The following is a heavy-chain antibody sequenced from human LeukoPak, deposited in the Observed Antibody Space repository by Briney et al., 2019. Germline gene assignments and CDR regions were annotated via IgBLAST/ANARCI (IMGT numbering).Heavy chain of an antibody. CDR3: ASKGRAAAFDY. CDR1: GGTFSSYA. D-gene: IGHD6-13*01. V-gene: IGHV1-69*05. J-gene: IGHJ4*02. Sequence: SVKVSCKASGGTFSSYAISWVRQAPGQGLEWMGGIIPIFGTANYAQKFQGRVTITTDESTSTAYMGLSSLRSEDTAVYYCASKGRAAAFDYWGQGTLVTVSS. CDR2: IIPIFGTA.